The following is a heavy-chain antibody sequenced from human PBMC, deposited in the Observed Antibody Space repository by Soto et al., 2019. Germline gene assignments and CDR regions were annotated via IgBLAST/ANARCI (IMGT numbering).Heavy chain of an antibody. V-gene: IGHV1-3*01. D-gene: IGHD3-10*01. CDR3: SREPPPLGSGIYGDGMDV. CDR1: GSPFTTSA. J-gene: IGHJ6*04. Sequence: QVQLVQSGAEVKKPGASLKVSCKASGSPFTTSAIHGVRPAPAQRLEWIGWLSAGNGNTTLSQKFQGRVTITMDTSASTAYRELSSLRSEYMAVYYGSREPPPLGSGIYGDGMDVWGKGCTVTASS. CDR2: LSAGNGNT.